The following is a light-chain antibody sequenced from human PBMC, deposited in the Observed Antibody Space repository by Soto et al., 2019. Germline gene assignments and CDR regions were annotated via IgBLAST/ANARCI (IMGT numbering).Light chain of an antibody. CDR3: AAWDASLDGYV. V-gene: IGLV1-44*01. CDR2: SYD. J-gene: IGLJ1*01. CDR1: SSGVGGYNY. Sequence: QSVLTQPASVSGSPGQSITISCTGTSSGVGGYNYVSWYQHVPGTAPKLLIYSYDQRPSGVPDRFSGSKSGTSASLAISGLQSEDEADYYCAAWDASLDGYVFGTGTRSPS.